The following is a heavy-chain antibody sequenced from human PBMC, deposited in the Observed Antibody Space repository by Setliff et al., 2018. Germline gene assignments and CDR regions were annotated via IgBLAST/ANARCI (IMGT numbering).Heavy chain of an antibody. J-gene: IGHJ4*02. D-gene: IGHD1-26*01. CDR1: GGSISSGSYY. V-gene: IGHV4-61*09. CDR3: ARSPSSGAYWNPRPFYSDY. Sequence: PSETLSLTCTVSGGSISSGSYYWSWIRQPAGKGLEWIGHIYTSGSTTYNPSVKSRVTISLDTSKNHFSLKLDSVTAADTALYYCARSPSSGAYWNPRPFYSDYWARGTLVTVSS. CDR2: IYTSGST.